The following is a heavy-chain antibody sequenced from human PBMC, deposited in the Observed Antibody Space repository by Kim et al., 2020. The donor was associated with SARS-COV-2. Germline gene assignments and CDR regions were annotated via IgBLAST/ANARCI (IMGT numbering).Heavy chain of an antibody. CDR3: ARRKSLKLRYFDWLLFWFDP. CDR2: INHSGST. V-gene: IGHV4-34*01. D-gene: IGHD3-9*01. J-gene: IGHJ5*02. CDR1: GGSFSGYY. Sequence: SETLSLTCAVYGGSFSGYYWSWIRQPPGKGLEWIGEINHSGSTNYNPSLKSRVTISVDTSKNQFSLKLSSVTAADTAVYYCARRKSLKLRYFDWLLFWFDPWGQGTLVTVSS.